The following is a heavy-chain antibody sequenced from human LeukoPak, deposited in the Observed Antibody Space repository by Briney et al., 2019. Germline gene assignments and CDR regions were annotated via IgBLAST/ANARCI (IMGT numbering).Heavy chain of an antibody. Sequence: GGSLRLSCAASGFTFRYYGMNWVRQAPGKGLEWVSSIRGSGDRTYYADSVKGRFTISRDNSKNTLYLQMNSLRAEDTAVYYCAKRDGSGWYPYWYFDLWGLGTLVTVSS. CDR2: IRGSGDRT. CDR3: AKRDGSGWYPYWYFDL. CDR1: GFTFRYYG. D-gene: IGHD6-19*01. V-gene: IGHV3-23*01. J-gene: IGHJ2*01.